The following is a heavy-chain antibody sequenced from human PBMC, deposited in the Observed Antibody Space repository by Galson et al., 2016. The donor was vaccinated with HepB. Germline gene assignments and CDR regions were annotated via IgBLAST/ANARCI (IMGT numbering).Heavy chain of an antibody. J-gene: IGHJ4*02. CDR2: ISTYSGNT. CDR1: GYTFTTSG. D-gene: IGHD2-2*02. Sequence: VKVSCKASGYTFTTSGISWVRQAPGRGLEWMGWISTYSGNTKYAQKFQGGLTSTTDSSTTTAYMELRSLRFDDTALYYCARDVQYRFDSWGQGTLVTVSS. CDR3: ARDVQYRFDS. V-gene: IGHV1-18*01.